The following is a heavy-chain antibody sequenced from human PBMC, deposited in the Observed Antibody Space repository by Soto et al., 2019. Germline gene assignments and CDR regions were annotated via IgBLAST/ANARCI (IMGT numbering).Heavy chain of an antibody. D-gene: IGHD1-26*01. Sequence: EVQLLESGGGLVQPGGSLRLSCAASGFTFSSYAMSWVCQAPGKGLEWVSIISGSGERTYYADSVKGRFTISRDNSKNTLYLQMNSLRAEDTAVYYCAKVKEGASDYWGQGTLVTVSS. V-gene: IGHV3-23*01. CDR1: GFTFSSYA. CDR2: ISGSGERT. J-gene: IGHJ4*02. CDR3: AKVKEGASDY.